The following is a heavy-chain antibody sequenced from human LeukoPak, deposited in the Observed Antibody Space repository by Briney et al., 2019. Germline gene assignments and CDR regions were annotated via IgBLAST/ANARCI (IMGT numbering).Heavy chain of an antibody. J-gene: IGHJ4*02. CDR1: GFTFSSYS. CDR3: AKDEVGGHFEY. CDR2: ISSSSSYI. Sequence: PGGSLRLSCAASGFTFSSYSMNWARQAPGKGLEWVSSISSSSSYIYYADSVKGRFTISRDNAKNSVSLQMNNVRADDTAVYYCAKDEVGGHFEYWGQGILVTVSS. V-gene: IGHV3-21*01.